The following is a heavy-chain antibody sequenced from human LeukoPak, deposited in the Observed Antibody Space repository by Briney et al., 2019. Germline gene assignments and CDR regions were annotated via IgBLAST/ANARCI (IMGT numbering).Heavy chain of an antibody. CDR1: GFTFSSYG. CDR2: ISYDGSNK. V-gene: IGHV3-30*18. CDR3: ANTDTGYSSSWSPRSYFDY. D-gene: IGHD6-13*01. J-gene: IGHJ4*02. Sequence: PGGSLRLSCAASGFTFSSYGMHWVRQAPGKGLEWVAVISYDGSNKYYADSVKGRFTISRDNSKNTLHLQMNSLRAEDTAVYYCANTDTGYSSSWSPRSYFDYWGQGTLVTVSS.